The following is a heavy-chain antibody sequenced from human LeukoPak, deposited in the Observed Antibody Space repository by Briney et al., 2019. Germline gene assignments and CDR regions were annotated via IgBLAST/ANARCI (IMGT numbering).Heavy chain of an antibody. J-gene: IGHJ3*01. D-gene: IGHD2-2*01. CDR1: GGSISSYY. Sequence: SETLSLTCTVSGGSISSYYWSWIRQPAGKGLEWIGRIYTSGSTNYYPSLKSRVTMSVDTSKNQFSLNLTSVTTADTAVYYCARVSCSSTSCPRRDALDVWGQGTMVTVSS. CDR3: ARVSCSSTSCPRRDALDV. V-gene: IGHV4-4*07. CDR2: IYTSGST.